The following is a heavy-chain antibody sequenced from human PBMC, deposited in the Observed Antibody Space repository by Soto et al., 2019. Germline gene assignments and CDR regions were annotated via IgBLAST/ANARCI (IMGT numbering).Heavy chain of an antibody. Sequence: EVQLLESGGGLVQPGGSLRLSCAASGFTFSSYAMSWVRQAPGKGLEWVSAISGSGGSTYYADSVKGRFTISRDNSKNTLYLQMNSLRAEDTAVYYSAKDLGVLWNYGWFDPWGQGTLVTVSS. CDR3: AKDLGVLWNYGWFDP. D-gene: IGHD1-7*01. V-gene: IGHV3-23*01. J-gene: IGHJ5*02. CDR2: ISGSGGST. CDR1: GFTFSSYA.